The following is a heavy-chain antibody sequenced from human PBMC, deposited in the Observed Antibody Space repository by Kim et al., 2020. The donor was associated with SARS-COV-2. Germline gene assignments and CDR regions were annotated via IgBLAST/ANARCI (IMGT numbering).Heavy chain of an antibody. CDR1: GFTFSSYG. J-gene: IGHJ4*02. CDR3: ARDRGGLDY. V-gene: IGHV3-33*08. D-gene: IGHD3-10*01. Sequence: GGSLRLSCAASGFTFSSYGMHWVRQAPGKGLEWVAVIWYDGSNKYDADSVKGRFTISRDNSKNTLYLEMNSLRAEDTAVYYCARDRGGLDYWGQGTLVTVSS. CDR2: IWYDGSNK.